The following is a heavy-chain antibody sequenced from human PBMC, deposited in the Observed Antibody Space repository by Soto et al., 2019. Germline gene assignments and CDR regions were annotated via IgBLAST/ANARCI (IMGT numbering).Heavy chain of an antibody. D-gene: IGHD6-6*01. J-gene: IGHJ6*02. Sequence: SETLSLTCSVSGGSIRTYYWNWIRQPPGGGLEWIAYIHYSGVTNYSPSLRGRVSISIDRSNNEFSLKVSYVTAADTDVYYCARDRAEGSSSTPAGGMDVWGQGNTVTVYS. CDR2: IHYSGVT. CDR3: ARDRAEGSSSTPAGGMDV. V-gene: IGHV4-59*01. CDR1: GGSIRTYY.